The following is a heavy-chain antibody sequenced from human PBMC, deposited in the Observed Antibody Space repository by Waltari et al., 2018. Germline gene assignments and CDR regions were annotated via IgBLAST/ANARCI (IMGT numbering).Heavy chain of an antibody. CDR2: ISGSGGST. V-gene: IGHV3-23*01. J-gene: IGHJ4*02. Sequence: EVQLLESGGGLVQPGGSLRLSCAASGFTFSSYAMSWVRQAPGKGLEWVSAISGSGGSTYYAVSVKGRFTSAKDNAKNTLYLQMNRLRAEDTAVYYWAKLLVTTVVWAFDYWGQGTLVTVSS. CDR3: AKLLVTTVVWAFDY. D-gene: IGHD4-17*01. CDR1: GFTFSSYA.